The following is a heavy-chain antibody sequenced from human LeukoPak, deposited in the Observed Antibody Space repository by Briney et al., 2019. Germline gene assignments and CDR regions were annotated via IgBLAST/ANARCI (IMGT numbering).Heavy chain of an antibody. Sequence: GRSLRLSCAASGFTFDDYAMHWVRHAPGKGLEWVSGISWNSGSIGYADSVKGRFTISRDNAKNSLYLQMNSLRAEDTALYYCAKGPSSSLPLFHWGQGTLVTVSS. CDR3: AKGPSSSLPLFH. D-gene: IGHD6-13*01. CDR1: GFTFDDYA. V-gene: IGHV3-9*01. CDR2: ISWNSGSI. J-gene: IGHJ4*02.